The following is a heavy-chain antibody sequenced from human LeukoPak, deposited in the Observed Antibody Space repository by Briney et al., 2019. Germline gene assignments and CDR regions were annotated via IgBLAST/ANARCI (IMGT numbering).Heavy chain of an antibody. CDR2: TYHTGST. CDR1: GYSISSGYY. D-gene: IGHD1-1*01. J-gene: IGHJ4*02. CDR3: TREDPSWNYADS. V-gene: IGHV4-38-2*02. Sequence: PSETLSLTCTVSGYSISSGYYWGWIRQPPGKGLEWIGNTYHTGSTYYNPSLKSRVTISVDTSKNQFSLKLSSLTAADTAVYFCTREDPSWNYADSWGQGTLVTVSS.